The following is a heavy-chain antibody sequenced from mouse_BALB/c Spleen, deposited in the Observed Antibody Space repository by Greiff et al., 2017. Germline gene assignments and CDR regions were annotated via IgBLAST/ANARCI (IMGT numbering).Heavy chain of an antibody. J-gene: IGHJ3*01. CDR1: GYTFTSYW. V-gene: IGHV1S81*02. CDR2: INPSNGRT. Sequence: LQQPGAELVKPGASVKLSCKASGYTFTSYWMHWVKQRPGQGLEWIGEINPSNGRTNYNEKFKSKATLTVDKSSSTAYMQLSSLTSEDSAVYYCARWDYGYDAFAYWGQGTLVTVSA. CDR3: ARWDYGYDAFAY. D-gene: IGHD2-2*01.